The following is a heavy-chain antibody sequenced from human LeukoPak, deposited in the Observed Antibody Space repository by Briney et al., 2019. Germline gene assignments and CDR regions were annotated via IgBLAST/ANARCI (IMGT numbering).Heavy chain of an antibody. CDR3: ARVPLEHSYGYPLGPDWYFDL. J-gene: IGHJ2*01. V-gene: IGHV1-69*05. CDR2: IIPIFGTA. Sequence: SVKVSCKASGGTFSSYAISWVRQAPGQGLEWMGGIIPIFGTANYAQKFQGRVTITTDESTSTAYMELSSLRSEDTAVYYCARVPLEHSYGYPLGPDWYFDLWGRGTLVTVSS. CDR1: GGTFSSYA. D-gene: IGHD5-18*01.